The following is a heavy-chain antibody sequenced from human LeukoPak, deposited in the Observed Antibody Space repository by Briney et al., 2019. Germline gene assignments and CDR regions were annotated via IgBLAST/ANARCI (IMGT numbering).Heavy chain of an antibody. D-gene: IGHD1-7*01. V-gene: IGHV3-7*03. CDR1: GFTFSSYW. J-gene: IGHJ6*02. CDR3: ARNNWNYRGGMDV. Sequence: PGGSLRLSCVVSGFTFSSYWMSWVRQAPGKGLEWVANIKQDGSEKHYVGSVKGRFTISRDNAKNSLYLQMNSLRVEDTAVYYCARNNWNYRGGMDVWGQGTTVTVSS. CDR2: IKQDGSEK.